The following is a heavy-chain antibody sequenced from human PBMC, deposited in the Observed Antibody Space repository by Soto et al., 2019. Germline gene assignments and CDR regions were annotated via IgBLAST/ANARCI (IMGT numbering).Heavy chain of an antibody. CDR3: ARRPGFGMGVGLYWFDP. CDR2: IYWDDDK. D-gene: IGHD2-15*01. CDR1: GFSLSTSGVG. J-gene: IGHJ5*02. V-gene: IGHV2-5*02. Sequence: QITLKQSGPTLVKPTQTLTLTCTFSGFSLSTSGVGVGWIRQPPGKALEWLGIIYWDDDKRYSPSLKSRLTITKDTSKNQVVLTMTNMDPVDTGTYYCARRPGFGMGVGLYWFDPWGQGTLVTVSS.